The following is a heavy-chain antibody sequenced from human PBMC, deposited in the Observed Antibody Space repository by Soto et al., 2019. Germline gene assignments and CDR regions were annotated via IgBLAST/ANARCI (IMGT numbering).Heavy chain of an antibody. V-gene: IGHV4-30-4*01. D-gene: IGHD3-9*01. J-gene: IGHJ5*02. CDR1: GGSISSGDYY. CDR2: IYYSGST. Sequence: SETLSLTCTVSGGSISSGDYYWSWIRQPPGKGLEWIGYIYYSGSTYYNPSLRSRVTISVDTSKNQFSLKLSSVTAADTAVYYCARDRPYYDIFTGPSGFDPWGQGTLVTVSS. CDR3: ARDRPYYDIFTGPSGFDP.